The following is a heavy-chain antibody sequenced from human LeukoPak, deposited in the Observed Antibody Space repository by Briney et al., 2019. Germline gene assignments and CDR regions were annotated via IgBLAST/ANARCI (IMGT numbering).Heavy chain of an antibody. D-gene: IGHD5-18*01. Sequence: SETLSLTCTVSGGSISSSSYYWSWIRQPPGKGLEWIGYIYYSGSTNYNPSLKSRVTISVDTSKNQFSLRLSSVTAADTAVYYCARGEGFSYGRGTVRFDYWGQGTLVTVSS. J-gene: IGHJ4*02. CDR1: GGSISSSSYY. V-gene: IGHV4-61*01. CDR3: ARGEGFSYGRGTVRFDY. CDR2: IYYSGST.